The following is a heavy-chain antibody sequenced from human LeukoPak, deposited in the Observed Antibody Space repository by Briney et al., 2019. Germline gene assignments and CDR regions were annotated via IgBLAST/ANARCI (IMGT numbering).Heavy chain of an antibody. D-gene: IGHD2-8*01. CDR2: ISGTSSNI. CDR1: GFTFSSLS. V-gene: IGHV3-48*04. Sequence: PGGSLRLSCTASGFTFSSLSMNWVRQAPEKGLEWVSYISGTSSNIYYADSAKGRFTISRDNAKNSLYLQMNSLRAEDTAVYYCARVSRRFDYWGQGTLVTVSS. J-gene: IGHJ4*02. CDR3: ARVSRRFDY.